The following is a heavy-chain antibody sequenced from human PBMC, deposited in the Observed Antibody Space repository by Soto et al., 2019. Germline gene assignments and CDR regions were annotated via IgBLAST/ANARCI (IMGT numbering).Heavy chain of an antibody. Sequence: QLQLQESGSGLVKPSQTLSLTCAVSGGSISSGGYSWSWIRQPPGKGLECIGYIYHSGSTYYNPSLKSRVTISGDRSKNQFSLKLSSVTAADTAVYYCARVAYCGGDCQRGFDPWGQGTLVTVSS. V-gene: IGHV4-30-2*01. CDR1: GGSISSGGYS. J-gene: IGHJ5*02. D-gene: IGHD2-21*02. CDR2: IYHSGST. CDR3: ARVAYCGGDCQRGFDP.